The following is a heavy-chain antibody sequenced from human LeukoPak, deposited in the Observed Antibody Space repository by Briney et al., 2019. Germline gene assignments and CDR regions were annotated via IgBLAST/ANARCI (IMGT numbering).Heavy chain of an antibody. CDR3: ARGRLRYGSGSFDY. Sequence: SETLSLTCTVSGGSISSSSYYRGWIRQPPGKGLEWIGSIYYSGSTYYNPSLKSRVTISVDTSKNQFSLKLSSVTAADTAVYYCARGRLRYGSGSFDYWGQGTLVTVSS. V-gene: IGHV4-39*07. CDR1: GGSISSSSYY. CDR2: IYYSGST. J-gene: IGHJ4*02. D-gene: IGHD3-10*01.